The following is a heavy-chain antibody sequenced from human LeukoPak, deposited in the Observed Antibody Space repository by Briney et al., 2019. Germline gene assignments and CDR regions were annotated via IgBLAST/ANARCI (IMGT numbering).Heavy chain of an antibody. CDR3: AKGAMAVAATGRLDY. CDR2: INSDGSST. V-gene: IGHV3-74*01. CDR1: GSTFSSYR. D-gene: IGHD6-19*01. Sequence: GGSLRLSCAASGSTFSSYRMHWVRQAPGKGLVWVSRINSDGSSTSYADSVKGRFTISRDTSKNTLYLQMNSLRAEDAAVYYCAKGAMAVAATGRLDYWGPGTLVTVSS. J-gene: IGHJ4*02.